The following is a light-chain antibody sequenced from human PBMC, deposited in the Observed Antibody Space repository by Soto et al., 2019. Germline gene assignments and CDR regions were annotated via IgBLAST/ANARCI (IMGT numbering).Light chain of an antibody. V-gene: IGLV2-14*01. CDR1: SSDVGGYNS. Sequence: QSALTQPASVSGSPGQSITISCTGTSSDVGGYNSVSWYQQHPGKAPKLMIYEVSNRPSGVSNRFSASKSGNTASLTISGLQADDEADYFCCSYSSSSSTPFVFWTGTKLTVL. CDR3: CSYSSSSSTPFV. CDR2: EVS. J-gene: IGLJ1*01.